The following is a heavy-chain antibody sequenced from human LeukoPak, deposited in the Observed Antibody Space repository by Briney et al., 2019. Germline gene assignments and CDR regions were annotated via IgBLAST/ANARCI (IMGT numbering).Heavy chain of an antibody. D-gene: IGHD3-22*01. V-gene: IGHV1-18*04. Sequence: ASVKVSCKASGYTFTSYYMHWVRQAPGQGLEWMGGIIPIFGTANYAQKLQGRVTMTTDTSTSTAYMELRSLRSDDTAVYYCARDRGNYYDSSGYYSDDAFDIWGQGTMVTVSS. CDR2: IIPIFGTA. CDR1: GYTFTSYY. J-gene: IGHJ3*02. CDR3: ARDRGNYYDSSGYYSDDAFDI.